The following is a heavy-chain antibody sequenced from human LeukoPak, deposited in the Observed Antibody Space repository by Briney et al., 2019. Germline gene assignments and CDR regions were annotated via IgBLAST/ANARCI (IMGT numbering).Heavy chain of an antibody. J-gene: IGHJ4*02. CDR3: ARNYYDSSCYRPFDY. CDR1: GFTFSGCW. Sequence: PGGSLRLSCAASGFTFSGCWMSWVRQAPGKGLEGVANMNHDGSEKYYVDSVKGRFTISRDNAKNSLYLQMNSLRAEDTAVYYCARNYYDSSCYRPFDYWGQGTLVTVPS. CDR2: MNHDGSEK. V-gene: IGHV3-7*01. D-gene: IGHD3-22*01.